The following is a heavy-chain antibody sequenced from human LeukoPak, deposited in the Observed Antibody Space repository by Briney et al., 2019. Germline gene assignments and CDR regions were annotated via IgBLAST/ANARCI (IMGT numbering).Heavy chain of an antibody. CDR3: ASLAILPTLDY. Sequence: GGSLRLSCAASGFTFSTYNMHWVRQAPGKGLEWVAFIRYDGTDKYYADSVEGRFTSSRDNSQNTLFLQLNSLRAEDTAVYYCASLAILPTLDYWGQGTLVTVSS. CDR1: GFTFSTYN. CDR2: IRYDGTDK. V-gene: IGHV3-30*02. J-gene: IGHJ4*02. D-gene: IGHD1-26*01.